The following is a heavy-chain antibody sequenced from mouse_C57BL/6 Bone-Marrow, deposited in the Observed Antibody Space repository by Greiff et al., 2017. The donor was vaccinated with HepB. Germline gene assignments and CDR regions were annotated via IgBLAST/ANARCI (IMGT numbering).Heavy chain of an antibody. V-gene: IGHV1-64*01. CDR2: IHPNSGST. Sequence: QVQLQQSGAELVKPGASVKLSCKASGYTFTSYWMHWVKQRPGQGLEWIGMIHPNSGSTNYNEKFKSKATLTVDKSSSTAYMQLSSLTSEDSAVYYCARELLRSFAYWGQGTLVTVSA. D-gene: IGHD1-1*01. CDR3: ARELLRSFAY. CDR1: GYTFTSYW. J-gene: IGHJ3*01.